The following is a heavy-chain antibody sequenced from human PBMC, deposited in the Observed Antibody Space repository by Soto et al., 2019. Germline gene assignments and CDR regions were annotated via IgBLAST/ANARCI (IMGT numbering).Heavy chain of an antibody. J-gene: IGHJ4*02. CDR2: ISSSGNYT. V-gene: IGHV3-23*01. Sequence: GGSLRLSCAASGFTFSTFAMSWVRQAPGKGLEWVSAISSSGNYTYYAESVKGRFTISRDNSKNTLNLQMDSLRAEDTAVYYCAKDIDTWGDSYFDHWGQGTQVTVSS. CDR1: GFTFSTFA. CDR3: AKDIDTWGDSYFDH. D-gene: IGHD3-16*01.